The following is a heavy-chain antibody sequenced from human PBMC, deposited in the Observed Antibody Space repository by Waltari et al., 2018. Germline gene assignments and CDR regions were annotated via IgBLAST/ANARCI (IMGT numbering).Heavy chain of an antibody. J-gene: IGHJ4*02. CDR3: ARGSGVDS. Sequence: LESGGGLVQPGGSLRLSCAASGFSFSTYVMNWVRQAPGKGLEWVSSISDAGGIINYADSVKGRFTISRDNSKNTLYLQMNSLRVDDTAVYYCARGSGVDSWGQGTLVTISS. CDR1: GFSFSTYV. CDR2: ISDAGGII. D-gene: IGHD7-27*01. V-gene: IGHV3-23*01.